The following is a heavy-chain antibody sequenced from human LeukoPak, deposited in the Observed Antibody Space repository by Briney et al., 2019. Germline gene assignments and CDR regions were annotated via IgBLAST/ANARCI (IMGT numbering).Heavy chain of an antibody. V-gene: IGHV3-74*01. CDR2: INSDRSST. D-gene: IGHD5-18*01. Sequence: GGSLRLSCAASGFTFSSYWMHWVRQAPGKGLVWVSRINSDRSSTSYADSVKGRFTISRDNAKNTLYLQMNSLRAEDTAVYYCARGCRGYSYGCYYWGQGTLVTVSS. CDR3: ARGCRGYSYGCYY. J-gene: IGHJ4*02. CDR1: GFTFSSYW.